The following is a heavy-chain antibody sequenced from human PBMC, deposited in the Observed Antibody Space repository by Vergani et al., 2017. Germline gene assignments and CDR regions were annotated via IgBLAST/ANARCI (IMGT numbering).Heavy chain of an antibody. Sequence: EVQLLESGGGLVQPGGSLRLSCAASGFTFSSYAMRWVRQAPGKGLEWVSAISGSGGSTYYADSVKGRFTISRDNAKNSLYLDMSSLRAEDTAVYYCVRDVRVSRTWGQGTLVAVSS. CDR1: GFTFSSYA. V-gene: IGHV3-23*01. J-gene: IGHJ3*01. CDR3: VRDVRVSRT. CDR2: ISGSGGST.